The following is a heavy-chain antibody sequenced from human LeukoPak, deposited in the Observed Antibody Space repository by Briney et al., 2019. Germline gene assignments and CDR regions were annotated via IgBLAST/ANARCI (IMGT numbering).Heavy chain of an antibody. CDR2: IYPGDSDT. J-gene: IGHJ4*02. D-gene: IGHD3-10*01. CDR3: ARSGPTRITMVRGVIRPFDY. Sequence: GESLKISCKGSGYSFTSYWIGWVRQMPGKGLEWMGIIYPGDSDTRYSPSFQGQVTISADKSISTAHLQWSSLKASDTAMYYCARSGPTRITMVRGVIRPFDYWGQGTLVTVSS. CDR1: GYSFTSYW. V-gene: IGHV5-51*01.